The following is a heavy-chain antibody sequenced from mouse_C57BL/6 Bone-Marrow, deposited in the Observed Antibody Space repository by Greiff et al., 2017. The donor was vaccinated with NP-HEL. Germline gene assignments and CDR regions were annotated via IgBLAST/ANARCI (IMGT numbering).Heavy chain of an antibody. V-gene: IGHV1-82*01. Sequence: IQLQQSGPELVKPGASVKISCKASGYAFSSSWMNWVKQRPGKGLEWIGRIYPGDGDTNYNGKFKGKATLTADKSSSTAYMQLSSLTSEDSAVYFCARKGLRCYAMDYWGQGTSVTVSS. CDR1: GYAFSSSW. D-gene: IGHD1-1*01. CDR3: ARKGLRCYAMDY. CDR2: IYPGDGDT. J-gene: IGHJ4*01.